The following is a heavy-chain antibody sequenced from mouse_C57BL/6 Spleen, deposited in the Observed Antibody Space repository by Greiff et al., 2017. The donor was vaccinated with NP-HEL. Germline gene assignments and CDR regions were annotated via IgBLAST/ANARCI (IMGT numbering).Heavy chain of an antibody. CDR3: ARERVVPFAY. CDR2: IYHRSGNT. Sequence: LQESGAELARPGASVKLSCKASGYTFTSYGISWVKQRTGQGLEWIGEIYHRSGNTYYNEKFKGKATLTADKSSSTAYMELRSLTSEDSAVYFCARERVVPFAYWGQGTLVTVSA. CDR1: GYTFTSYG. D-gene: IGHD1-1*01. J-gene: IGHJ3*01. V-gene: IGHV1-81*01.